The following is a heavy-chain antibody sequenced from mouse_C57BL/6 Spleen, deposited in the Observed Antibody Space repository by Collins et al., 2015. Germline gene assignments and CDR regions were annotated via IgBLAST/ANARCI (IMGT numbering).Heavy chain of an antibody. CDR3: ARGPSGLPWFAY. CDR1: GYTFTSYW. V-gene: IGHV1-69*01. CDR2: IDPSDSYT. D-gene: IGHD3-1*01. Sequence: QVQLQQPGAELVMPGASVKLSCKASGYTFTSYWMHWVKQRPGQGLEWIGEIDPSDSYTNYNQKFKGKSTLTVDKSSSTAYMQLSSLTSEDSAVYYCARGPSGLPWFAYWGQGTLVTVSA. J-gene: IGHJ3*01.